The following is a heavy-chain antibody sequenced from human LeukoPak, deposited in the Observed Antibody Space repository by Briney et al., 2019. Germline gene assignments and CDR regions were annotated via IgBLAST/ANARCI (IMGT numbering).Heavy chain of an antibody. D-gene: IGHD5-24*01. CDR3: ARVLDGLYYFDF. CDR1: GVSISSHY. Sequence: PSETLSLTCTVSGVSISSHYWSWLRQPPGKGLEWIGFVYYSGSTNYNPSLKSRVTISLDASKTHFSLKLSSVAAADTAVYYCARVLDGLYYFDFWGRGTLVTVSS. CDR2: VYYSGST. V-gene: IGHV4-59*11. J-gene: IGHJ4*02.